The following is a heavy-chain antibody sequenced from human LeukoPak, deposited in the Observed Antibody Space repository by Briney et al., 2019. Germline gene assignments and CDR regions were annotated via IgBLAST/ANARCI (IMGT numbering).Heavy chain of an antibody. V-gene: IGHV1-18*01. J-gene: IGHJ4*02. CDR1: GYTFTSYG. CDR2: ISAYNGNT. CDR3: ARDELGGEATTPLDY. D-gene: IGHD5-12*01. Sequence: GASVKVSCKASGYTFTSYGISWVRQAPGQGLEWMGWISAYNGNTNYAQKLQGRVTMTTDTSTSTAYMELRSLRSDDTAVYYCARDELGGEATTPLDYWGQGTLVTVSS.